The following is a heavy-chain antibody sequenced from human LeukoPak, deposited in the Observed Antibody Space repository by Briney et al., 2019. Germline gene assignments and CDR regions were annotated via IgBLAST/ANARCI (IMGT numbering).Heavy chain of an antibody. J-gene: IGHJ6*03. Sequence: SETLSLTCAVYGGSFSGYYWSWIRQPPGKGLEWIGEINHSGSTNYNPSLKSRVTISVDTSKNQFSLKLSSVTAADTAVYYCARRFSSGWYYYYMDVWGKGTTVTISS. CDR2: INHSGST. CDR1: GGSFSGYY. CDR3: ARRFSSGWYYYYMDV. D-gene: IGHD6-19*01. V-gene: IGHV4-34*01.